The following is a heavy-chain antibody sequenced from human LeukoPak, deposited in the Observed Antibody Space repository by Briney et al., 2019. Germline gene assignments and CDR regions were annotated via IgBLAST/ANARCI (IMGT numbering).Heavy chain of an antibody. CDR1: GFTFSSYG. CDR3: ARSSRGGYEIRAFDI. V-gene: IGHV3-30*02. CDR2: IRYDGSNK. Sequence: PGGSLRLSCAASGFTFSSYGMHWVRQAPGKGLEWVAFIRYDGSNKYYADSVKGRFTISRDNAKNSLYLQMNSLRAEDTAVYYCARSSRGGYEIRAFDIWGQGTMVTVSS. D-gene: IGHD5-12*01. J-gene: IGHJ3*02.